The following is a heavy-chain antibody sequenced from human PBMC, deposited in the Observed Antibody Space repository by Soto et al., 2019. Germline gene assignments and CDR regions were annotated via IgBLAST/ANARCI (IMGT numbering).Heavy chain of an antibody. Sequence: QVQLVQCGAEVKKPGASVKVSCKASGYTFTSYAIHWVRQAPGQRLEWMGWISAGNGNTKYSQKFQDRVTITRDTSASTAYRELSSLRSEDTAVYYCARDLGGWPDYWGQGTRVTGSS. CDR2: ISAGNGNT. D-gene: IGHD6-19*01. CDR1: GYTFTSYA. CDR3: ARDLGGWPDY. J-gene: IGHJ4*02. V-gene: IGHV1-3*01.